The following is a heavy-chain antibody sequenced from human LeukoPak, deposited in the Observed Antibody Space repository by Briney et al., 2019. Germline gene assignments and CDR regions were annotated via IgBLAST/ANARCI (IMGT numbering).Heavy chain of an antibody. CDR3: ATLEEYCSSTSCSAGRGAFDI. CDR1: GYSFTSYW. CDR2: IYPGDSDT. J-gene: IGHJ3*02. Sequence: GESLKISCKGSGYSFTSYWIGWVRQKPGKGLEWMGIIYPGDSDTRYSPSFQGQVTISADKSISTAYLQWSSLKASDTAMYYCATLEEYCSSTSCSAGRGAFDIWGQGKMVTVSS. D-gene: IGHD2-2*01. V-gene: IGHV5-51*01.